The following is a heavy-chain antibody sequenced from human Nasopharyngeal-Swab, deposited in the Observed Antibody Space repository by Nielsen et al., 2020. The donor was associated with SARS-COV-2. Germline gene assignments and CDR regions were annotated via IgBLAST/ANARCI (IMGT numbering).Heavy chain of an antibody. CDR3: ASGGEYYYDSSARGLFDP. D-gene: IGHD3-22*01. J-gene: IGHJ5*02. CDR1: GGTFSSYA. Sequence: SVKVSCKASGGTFSSYAISWVRQAPGQGLEWMGRIIPILGIANYAQKFQGRVTITADKSTSTAYMELSSLRSEDTAVYYCASGGEYYYDSSARGLFDPWGQGTLVTVSS. CDR2: IIPILGIA. V-gene: IGHV1-69*04.